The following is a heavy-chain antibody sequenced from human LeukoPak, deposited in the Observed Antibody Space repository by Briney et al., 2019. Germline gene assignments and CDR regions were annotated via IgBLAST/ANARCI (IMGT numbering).Heavy chain of an antibody. V-gene: IGHV4-4*07. J-gene: IGHJ3*02. D-gene: IGHD3-22*01. CDR1: GGSISSYY. CDR3: AGSYDSSGYYYFWQAFDI. CDR2: IYTSGST. Sequence: NPSETLSLTCTVSGGSISSYYWSWIRQPAGKGLEWIGRIYTSGSTNYNPSLKSRVTMSVDTSKNQFSLKLSSVTAADTAVYYCAGSYDSSGYYYFWQAFDIWGQGTMVTVSS.